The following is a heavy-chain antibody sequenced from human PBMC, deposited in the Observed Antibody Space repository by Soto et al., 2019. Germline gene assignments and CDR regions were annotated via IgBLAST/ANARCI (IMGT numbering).Heavy chain of an antibody. Sequence: GGSLRLSCAASGFTFSSYWMSWVRQAPGKGLEWVANIKQDGSEKYYVDSVKGRFTISRDNAKNSLYLQMNSLRAEDTAVYYCARVLYYPEPNPGIAAAGPDYWGQGTLVTVSS. D-gene: IGHD6-13*01. J-gene: IGHJ4*02. V-gene: IGHV3-7*01. CDR1: GFTFSSYW. CDR3: ARVLYYPEPNPGIAAAGPDY. CDR2: IKQDGSEK.